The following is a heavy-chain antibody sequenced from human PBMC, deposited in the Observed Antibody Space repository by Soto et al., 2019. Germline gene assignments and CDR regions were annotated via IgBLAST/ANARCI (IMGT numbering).Heavy chain of an antibody. Sequence: HPGGSLRLSCAASGFTFSSYAMSWVRQAPGKGLEWVSAISGSGGSTYYADSVKGRFTISRDNSKNTLYLQMNSLRAEDTAVYYCAKARRFTGTPNWFDPWGQGTLVTVSS. CDR3: AKARRFTGTPNWFDP. CDR2: ISGSGGST. CDR1: GFTFSSYA. J-gene: IGHJ5*02. V-gene: IGHV3-23*01. D-gene: IGHD1-1*01.